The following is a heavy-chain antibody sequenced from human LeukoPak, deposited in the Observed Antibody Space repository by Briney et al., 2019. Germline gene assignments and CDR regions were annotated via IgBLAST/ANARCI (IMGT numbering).Heavy chain of an antibody. D-gene: IGHD1-1*01. CDR1: GFTFRNYW. CDR2: INPDGATT. J-gene: IGHJ4*02. V-gene: IGHV3-74*01. Sequence: GGSLRLFCAASGFTFRNYWMHWVRQAPGKELVWVSRINPDGATTDYAGSVKGRFTISRDNAKYMVYLQMDSLRAEDTAVYYCVRLLDVDYWGQGTLVTVSS. CDR3: VRLLDVDY.